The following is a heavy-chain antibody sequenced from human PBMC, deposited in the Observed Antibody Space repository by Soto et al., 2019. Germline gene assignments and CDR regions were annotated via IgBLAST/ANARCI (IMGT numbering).Heavy chain of an antibody. V-gene: IGHV4-30-4*01. CDR1: GGSISSGDYY. CDR3: ARKYSSSSYWFDP. Sequence: SETLSLTCTVSGGSISSGDYYWSWIRQPPGKGLEWIGYIYYSGSTYYNPSLKSRVTISVDTSKNQFSLKLSSVTAADTAVYYCARKYSSSSYWFDPCGQGTLLTVSS. D-gene: IGHD6-6*01. J-gene: IGHJ5*02. CDR2: IYYSGST.